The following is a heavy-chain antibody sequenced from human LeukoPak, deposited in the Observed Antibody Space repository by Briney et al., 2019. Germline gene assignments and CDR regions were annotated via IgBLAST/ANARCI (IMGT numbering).Heavy chain of an antibody. D-gene: IGHD6-6*01. CDR2: IYYSGST. Sequence: SQTLSLTCTVSGGSISSAGYSWSWIRQHPGKGLEWIGYIYYSGSTYYNPSLKSRVTISVDTSKNQFSLKLSSVTAADTAVYYCARATSRYYCDYWGQGTLVTVSS. CDR3: ARATSRYYCDY. J-gene: IGHJ4*02. V-gene: IGHV4-31*03. CDR1: GGSISSAGYS.